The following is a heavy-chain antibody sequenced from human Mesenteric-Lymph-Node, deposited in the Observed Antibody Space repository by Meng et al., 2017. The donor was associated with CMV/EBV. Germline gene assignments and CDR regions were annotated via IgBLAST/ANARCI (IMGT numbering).Heavy chain of an antibody. CDR3: ARTTTVEHNDY. V-gene: IGHV4-30-4*08. D-gene: IGHD4-23*01. Sequence: LSCTVSGGSISSGDYYWSWIRQPPGKGLEWIGNIHYSGRTYYNPSLKSRVFMSLDMSKNQFSLNLSSVTAADTAFYYCARTTTVEHNDYWGQGTLVTVSS. J-gene: IGHJ4*02. CDR2: IHYSGRT. CDR1: GGSISSGDYY.